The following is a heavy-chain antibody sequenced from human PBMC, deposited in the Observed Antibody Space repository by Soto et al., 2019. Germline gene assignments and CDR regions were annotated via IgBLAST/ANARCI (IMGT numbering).Heavy chain of an antibody. J-gene: IGHJ6*02. CDR1: GGTFSSYA. V-gene: IGHV1-69*01. D-gene: IGHD6-13*01. CDR3: ARGKRGTAGAGKDGMDV. Sequence: QVQLVQSGAEVKKPGSSVKVSCKASGGTFSSYAISWVRQAPGQGLEWMGGIIPIFGTANYAQKFQGRVTITADESTSTAYMELSSLRSEDTAVYYCARGKRGTAGAGKDGMDVWGQGTTVTVSS. CDR2: IIPIFGTA.